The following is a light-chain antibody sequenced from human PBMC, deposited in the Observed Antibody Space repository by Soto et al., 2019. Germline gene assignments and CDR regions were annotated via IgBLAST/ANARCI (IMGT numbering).Light chain of an antibody. Sequence: IVLTQSPGTLSLSPGERVTLSCRASQSVAGNHLGWYQQNPGQAPRLLIYGASKRATGIPDRFSGSGSGTDFTLTINRLEPEDFGMYYCQQYGGPPPITFGQGTRLEI. CDR3: QQYGGPPPIT. V-gene: IGKV3-20*01. CDR2: GAS. CDR1: QSVAGNH. J-gene: IGKJ5*01.